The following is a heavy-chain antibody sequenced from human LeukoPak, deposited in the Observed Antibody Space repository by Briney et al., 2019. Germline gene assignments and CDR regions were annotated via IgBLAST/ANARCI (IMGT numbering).Heavy chain of an antibody. D-gene: IGHD3-16*01. V-gene: IGHV4-59*08. J-gene: IGHJ4*02. Sequence: SETLSLTCTVSGGSISSYYWSWIRQPPGKGLEWIAYIYYSGSTNYNPSLKSRVTISVDTSKNQFSLKLSSVTAADTAVYYCARGGMIMFGAPWYFDHWGQGILVTVSS. CDR3: ARGGMIMFGAPWYFDH. CDR1: GGSISSYY. CDR2: IYYSGST.